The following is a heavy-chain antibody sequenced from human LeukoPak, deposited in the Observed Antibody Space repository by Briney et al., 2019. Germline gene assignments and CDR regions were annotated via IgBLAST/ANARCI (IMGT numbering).Heavy chain of an antibody. CDR2: IYTSGST. CDR1: GGSISSYY. CDR3: ARASVPNRRGSSWYGDAFDI. D-gene: IGHD6-13*01. V-gene: IGHV4-4*07. J-gene: IGHJ3*02. Sequence: SETLSLTCTVSGGSISSYYWSWIRQPAGKGLEWIGRIYTSGSTNYNPSLKSRVTMSVDTSKNQFSLKLSSVTAADTAVHYCARASVPNRRGSSWYGDAFDIWGQGTMVTVSS.